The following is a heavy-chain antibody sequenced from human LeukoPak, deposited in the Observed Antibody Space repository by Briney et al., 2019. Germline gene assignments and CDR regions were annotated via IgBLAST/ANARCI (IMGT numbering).Heavy chain of an antibody. J-gene: IGHJ4*02. Sequence: PGGSLRPSCAASGFTFSSYGMHWVRQAPGKGLEWVAVIWYDGSNKYYADSVKGRFTISRDNSKNTLYLQMNSLRAEDTAVYYCARDYIAVAGTPAGYWGQGTLVTVSS. V-gene: IGHV3-33*01. CDR1: GFTFSSYG. CDR2: IWYDGSNK. D-gene: IGHD6-19*01. CDR3: ARDYIAVAGTPAGY.